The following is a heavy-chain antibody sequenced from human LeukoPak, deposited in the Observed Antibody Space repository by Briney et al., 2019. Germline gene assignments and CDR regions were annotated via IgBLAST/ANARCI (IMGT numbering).Heavy chain of an antibody. V-gene: IGHV3-21*01. CDR2: ISSSSSYI. CDR3: ARQSGVMATTSFDY. Sequence: SGGSLRLSCAASGFTFSSYSMNWVRQAPGKGLEWVSSISSSSSYIYYADSVKGRFTISRDNAKNSLDLQMNSLRAEDTAVYYCARQSGVMATTSFDYWGQGTLVTVSS. J-gene: IGHJ4*02. CDR1: GFTFSSYS. D-gene: IGHD5-24*01.